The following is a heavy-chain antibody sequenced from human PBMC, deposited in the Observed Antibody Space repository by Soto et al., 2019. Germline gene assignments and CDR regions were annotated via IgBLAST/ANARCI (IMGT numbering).Heavy chain of an antibody. CDR1: GFTFSSYS. J-gene: IGHJ6*04. V-gene: IGHV3-48*01. CDR2: ISSSSSTI. CDR3: ARLIVATITGCADV. D-gene: IGHD5-12*01. Sequence: PGGSLRLSCAASGFTFSSYSMNWVRQAPGKGLEWVSYISSSSSTIYYADSVKGRFTISRDNAKNSLYLQMNSLRAEDTAVYYCARLIVATITGCADVWGKGTTVTVSS.